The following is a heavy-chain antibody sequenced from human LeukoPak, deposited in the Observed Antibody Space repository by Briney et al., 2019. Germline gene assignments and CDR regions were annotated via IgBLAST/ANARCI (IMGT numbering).Heavy chain of an antibody. CDR2: INHSGST. D-gene: IGHD3-10*01. CDR1: GGSISSSNW. CDR3: ARGRGRTMVRGVIDY. J-gene: IGHJ4*02. V-gene: IGHV4-4*02. Sequence: SETLSLTCAVSGGSISSSNWWSWVRQPPGKGLEWIGEINHSGSTNYNPSLKSRVTISVDTSKNQFSLKLSSVTAADTAVYYCARGRGRTMVRGVIDYWGQGTLVTVSS.